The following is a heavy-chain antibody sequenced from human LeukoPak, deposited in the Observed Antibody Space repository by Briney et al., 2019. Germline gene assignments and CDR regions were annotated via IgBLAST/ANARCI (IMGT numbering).Heavy chain of an antibody. CDR1: GFTFSTYS. Sequence: PGGSLRLSXAASGFTFSTYSMNWVRQAPGEGLEWLSYITSSSSTIYYADSVQGRFTISRDNAKSSLYLQMNSLRVEDTAVYYCARDRVGAYWGQGTLVTVSS. J-gene: IGHJ4*02. CDR3: ARDRVGAY. V-gene: IGHV3-48*01. CDR2: ITSSSSTI. D-gene: IGHD1-26*01.